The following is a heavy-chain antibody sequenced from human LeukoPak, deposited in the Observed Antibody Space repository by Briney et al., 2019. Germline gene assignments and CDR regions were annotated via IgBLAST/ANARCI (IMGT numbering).Heavy chain of an antibody. D-gene: IGHD5-18*01. V-gene: IGHV3-23*01. Sequence: GGSLRLSCAASGFTFSSYAMSWFRQAPGKGLEWVSAISGSGGSTYYADSVKGRFTISRDNSKNTLYLQMNSLRAEDTAVYYCAKVTEGYSYGSRLAGGGWNYWGQGTLVTVSS. CDR3: AKVTEGYSYGSRLAGGGWNY. J-gene: IGHJ4*02. CDR1: GFTFSSYA. CDR2: ISGSGGST.